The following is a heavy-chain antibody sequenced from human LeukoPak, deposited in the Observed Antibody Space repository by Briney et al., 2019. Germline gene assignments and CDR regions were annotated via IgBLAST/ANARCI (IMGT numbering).Heavy chain of an antibody. V-gene: IGHV4-59*08. D-gene: IGHD6-13*01. CDR3: ARRSSSSWYEANWFDP. J-gene: IGHJ5*02. CDR1: GGSISIYY. Sequence: KTSETLSLTCTVSGGSISIYYWSWIRQPPGKGLEWVGYIYYSGSTNYNPSLKRRVTISVDTSKNQFSLKLSSVTAADTAVYYCARRSSSSWYEANWFDPWGQGTLVTVSS. CDR2: IYYSGST.